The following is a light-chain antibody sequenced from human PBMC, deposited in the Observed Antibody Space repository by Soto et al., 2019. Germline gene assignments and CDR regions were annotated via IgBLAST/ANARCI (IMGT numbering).Light chain of an antibody. J-gene: IGKJ2*01. V-gene: IGKV2-24*01. Sequence: DIVMTQTPLSLPVTLGQSASISCRSSQSLVYSDGNTHLSWFLQRPGQPPRLLIYKISRRSSGVPERIGGRWAGTAFTLSIRRVEAGDVGDYLFLQATSKPPTFGQGNKLE. CDR1: QSLVYSDGNTH. CDR3: LQATSKPPT. CDR2: KIS.